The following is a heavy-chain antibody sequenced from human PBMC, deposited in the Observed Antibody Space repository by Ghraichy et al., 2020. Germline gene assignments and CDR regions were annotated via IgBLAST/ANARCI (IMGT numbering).Heavy chain of an antibody. V-gene: IGHV4-59*01. CDR1: GGSINTYY. CDR3: ARGGSGPEWLVFRY. J-gene: IGHJ4*02. Sequence: ETLSLTCTVSGGSINTYYWSWIRQPPGKGLEWIGYIYYSGSTNYNPSLESRVTISVDTSKNQFSLKLSSVTAADMAVYYCARGGSGPEWLVFRYWGQGTLVTVSS. D-gene: IGHD6-19*01. CDR2: IYYSGST.